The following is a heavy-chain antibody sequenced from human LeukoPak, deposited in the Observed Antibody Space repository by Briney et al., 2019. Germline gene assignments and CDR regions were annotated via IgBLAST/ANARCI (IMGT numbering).Heavy chain of an antibody. V-gene: IGHV3-30*18. J-gene: IGHJ4*02. CDR3: AKDRAVGSAIYDFDY. D-gene: IGHD3-3*01. CDR1: GFTFSSYA. CDR2: IASDGRDK. Sequence: PGGFLRLSCAASGFTFSSYAMHWVRQAPGKGLEWVAVIASDGRDKKYVDSVKGRFTISRDNSRNTLFLQMNSLRPEDTAVYYCAKDRAVGSAIYDFDYWGQGNLVTVSS.